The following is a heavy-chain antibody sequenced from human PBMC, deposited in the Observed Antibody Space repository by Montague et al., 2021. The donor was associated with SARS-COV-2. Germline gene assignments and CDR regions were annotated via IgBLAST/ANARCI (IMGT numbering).Heavy chain of an antibody. CDR3: ARARSSSGWYGWYFDY. J-gene: IGHJ4*02. V-gene: IGHV4-4*02. CDR1: GGSISSSTW. D-gene: IGHD6-19*01. CDR2: IFNSGSN. Sequence: SETLSLTCGVSGGSISSSTWWWWVRQPPGRVLEWMGGIFNSGSNKYSPPHKSRLIITVDNSKNKFSLMLTSVAAADTAIYYCARARSSSGWYGWYFDYWGQGSLVTVSS.